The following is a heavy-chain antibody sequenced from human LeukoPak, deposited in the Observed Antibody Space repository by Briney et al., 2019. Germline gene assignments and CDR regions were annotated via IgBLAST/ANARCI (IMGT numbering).Heavy chain of an antibody. D-gene: IGHD5-24*01. CDR3: AKDIEGYNSYYFDY. CDR1: GFTFDDYA. J-gene: IGHJ4*02. CDR2: ISWDSGSI. V-gene: IGHV3-9*01. Sequence: GRSLRLSWAASGFTFDDYAMHWVRQAPGKGLEWVSGISWDSGSIGYADSVKGRFTISRDNAKNYLYLQMNSLRAEDTALYYCAKDIEGYNSYYFDYWRQGTLVPVSS.